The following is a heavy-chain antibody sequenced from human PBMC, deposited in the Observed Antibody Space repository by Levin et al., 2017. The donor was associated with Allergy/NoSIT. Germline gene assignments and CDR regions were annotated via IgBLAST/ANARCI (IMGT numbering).Heavy chain of an antibody. V-gene: IGHV3-66*01. D-gene: IGHD2-2*01. J-gene: IGHJ4*02. CDR3: ASLYCSSMTCYYFDY. CDR1: VFPVRRKY. CDR2: FHSGDDT. Sequence: GESLKISCAGSVFPVRRKYMAWVRQAPVKGLEWVSGFHSGDDTYSADSLKGRFTISTYTSKHTLYLQMNTLRPEDPAIYYCASLYCSSMTCYYFDYWGQGTLFTVSS.